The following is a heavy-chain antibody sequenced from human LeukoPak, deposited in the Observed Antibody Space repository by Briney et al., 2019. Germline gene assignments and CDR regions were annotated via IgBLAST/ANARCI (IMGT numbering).Heavy chain of an antibody. CDR2: IYYSGST. J-gene: IGHJ5*02. D-gene: IGHD3-10*01. V-gene: IGHV4-39*07. CDR3: ARMYGSQRPTWFDP. Sequence: PSETLSLTCTVSGGSISSSSYYWGWIRQPPGKGLEWIGSIYYSGSTYYNPSLKSRVTISVDTSKNQFSLKLSSVTAADTAVYYCARMYGSQRPTWFDPWGQGTLVTVSS. CDR1: GGSISSSSYY.